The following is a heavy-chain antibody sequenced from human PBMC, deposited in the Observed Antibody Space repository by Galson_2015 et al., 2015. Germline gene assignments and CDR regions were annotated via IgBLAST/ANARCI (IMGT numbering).Heavy chain of an antibody. CDR3: AKDKDYARNYYYYYGMDV. V-gene: IGHV1-69*13. CDR2: IIPVFGTA. J-gene: IGHJ6*02. D-gene: IGHD4-17*01. CDR1: GGTFSSYA. Sequence: SVKVSCKASGGTFSSYAISWVRQAPGQGLEWMGGIIPVFGTANYAQKFQGRVTITADESTSTAYMELSSLRSEDTAVYYCAKDKDYARNYYYYYGMDVWGQGTTVTVSS.